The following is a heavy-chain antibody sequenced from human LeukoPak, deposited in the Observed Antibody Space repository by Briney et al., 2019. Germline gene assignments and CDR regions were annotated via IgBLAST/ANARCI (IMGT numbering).Heavy chain of an antibody. D-gene: IGHD3-22*01. CDR3: ARDVTYYYDSSGYYSPHFDY. J-gene: IGHJ4*02. CDR2: ISYDGSNK. Sequence: GRSLRLSCAASGFTLGGYAMHWVRQAPGKGLEWVAVISYDGSNKYYADSVKGRFTISRDNSKNTLYLQMNSLRAEDTAVYYCARDVTYYYDSSGYYSPHFDYWGQGTLVTVSS. CDR1: GFTLGGYA. V-gene: IGHV3-30*04.